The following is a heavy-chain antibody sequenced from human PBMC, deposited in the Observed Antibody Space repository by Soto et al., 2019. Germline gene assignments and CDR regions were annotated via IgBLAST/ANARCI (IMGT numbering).Heavy chain of an antibody. Sequence: QVHLAQSGAEVRKPGTSVKVSCKASGYTFIGYYMNWVRQAPGQGLEWMAWINPKNGATVFAPKFEGRITMTRETSVSTAYMELSRLNFDDTAMYYCVRGPFGDAPFDFWGPGTMVTVSS. J-gene: IGHJ3*01. D-gene: IGHD2-8*01. CDR2: INPKNGAT. CDR1: GYTFIGYY. V-gene: IGHV1-2*02. CDR3: VRGPFGDAPFDF.